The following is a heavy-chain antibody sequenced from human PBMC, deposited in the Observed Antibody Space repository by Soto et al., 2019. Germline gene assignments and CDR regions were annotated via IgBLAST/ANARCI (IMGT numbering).Heavy chain of an antibody. Sequence: GGSLRLSCAASGFTVSSNYMSWVRQAPGKGLEWVSVIYSGGSTYYADSVKGRFTISRDNYKNRMYLQMNSLRAEDTAVYYCARAGSYAVGGFDVWGQGTMVTVSS. CDR2: IYSGGST. V-gene: IGHV3-53*01. CDR3: ARAGSYAVGGFDV. CDR1: GFTVSSNY. D-gene: IGHD1-26*01. J-gene: IGHJ3*01.